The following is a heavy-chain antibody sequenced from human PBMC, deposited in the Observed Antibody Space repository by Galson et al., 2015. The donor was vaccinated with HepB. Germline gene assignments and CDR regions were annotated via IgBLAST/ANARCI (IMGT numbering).Heavy chain of an antibody. Sequence: SLRLSCAASGFSFSSYTMNWVRQAPGKGLEWVSCISRSRNFIYYVDSVKGRFTISRDNAKNSLYLQMNSLRAEDTAVYYCARIFGEFPNFDYWGQGTLVTVSS. CDR2: ISRSRNFI. CDR3: ARIFGEFPNFDY. D-gene: IGHD3-10*01. J-gene: IGHJ4*02. CDR1: GFSFSSYT. V-gene: IGHV3-21*01.